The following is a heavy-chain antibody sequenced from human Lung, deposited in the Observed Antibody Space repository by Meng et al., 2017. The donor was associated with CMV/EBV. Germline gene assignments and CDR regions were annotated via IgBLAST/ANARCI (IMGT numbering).Heavy chain of an antibody. CDR1: GGTFSSYT. J-gene: IGHJ6*02. Sequence: SVKVSXKASGGTFSSYTISWVRQAPGQGLEWMGRIIPILGIANYAQKFQGRVTITADKSTSTAYMELSSLRSEDTAVYYCARDSSGDSSPGDYYYYGMDVWRQGXTVTVSS. D-gene: IGHD3-22*01. CDR2: IIPILGIA. CDR3: ARDSSGDSSPGDYYYYGMDV. V-gene: IGHV1-69*04.